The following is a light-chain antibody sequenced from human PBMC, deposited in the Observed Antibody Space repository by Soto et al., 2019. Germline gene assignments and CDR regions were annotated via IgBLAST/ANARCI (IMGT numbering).Light chain of an antibody. Sequence: DIQMTQSPSTLSASVGDRVTTTCRASQSISDSLAWYQQKPGKAPDLLISDVSKLEGGVASRFSGSGSGTEFTLTISSMQPDDLATYYCQQYHGFSRTFGQGTKVDIK. V-gene: IGKV1-5*01. CDR1: QSISDS. CDR2: DVS. CDR3: QQYHGFSRT. J-gene: IGKJ1*01.